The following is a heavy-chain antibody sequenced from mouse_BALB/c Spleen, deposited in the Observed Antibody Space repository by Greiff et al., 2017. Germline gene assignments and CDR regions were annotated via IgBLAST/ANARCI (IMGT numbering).Heavy chain of an antibody. V-gene: IGHV5-12-2*01. J-gene: IGHJ4*01. CDR1: GFTFSSYT. D-gene: IGHD2-10*02. CDR3: ARRGYGNYGGAMDY. CDR2: ISNGGGST. Sequence: EVKLVESGGGLVQPGGSLKLSCAASGFTFSSYTMSWVRQTPEKRLEWVAYISNGGGSTYYPDTVKGRFTISRDNAKNTLYLQMSSLKSEDTAMYYCARRGYGNYGGAMDYWGQGTSVTVSS.